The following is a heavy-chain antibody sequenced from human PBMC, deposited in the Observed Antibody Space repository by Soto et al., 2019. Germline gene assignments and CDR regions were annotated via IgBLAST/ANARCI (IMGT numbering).Heavy chain of an antibody. D-gene: IGHD2-2*02. Sequence: PVGSLRLSCVVSGVLVSGTYMSWVRQAPGKGLERVSILYNDQQYADSVRGRFTVSRDNSKNTLYLQMERLTVEDTAVYYCVAYTWGIPNWGQGTLVTVSS. CDR3: VAYTWGIPN. J-gene: IGHJ4*02. V-gene: IGHV3-53*01. CDR1: GVLVSGTY. CDR2: LYNDQ.